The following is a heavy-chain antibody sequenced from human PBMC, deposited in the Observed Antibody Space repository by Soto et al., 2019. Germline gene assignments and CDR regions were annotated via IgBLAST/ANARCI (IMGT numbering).Heavy chain of an antibody. V-gene: IGHV3-15*01. CDR2: IKSKTDGGTT. CDR3: TTLADARGYCSGGSCYSDAFDI. D-gene: IGHD2-15*01. CDR1: GFTFSNAW. J-gene: IGHJ3*02. Sequence: GGSLRLSCAASGFTFSNAWMSWVRQAPGKGLEWVGRIKSKTDGGTTDYAAPVKGRFTISRDDSKNTLYLQMNSLKTEDTAVYYCTTLADARGYCSGGSCYSDAFDIWGQGTMVTVSS.